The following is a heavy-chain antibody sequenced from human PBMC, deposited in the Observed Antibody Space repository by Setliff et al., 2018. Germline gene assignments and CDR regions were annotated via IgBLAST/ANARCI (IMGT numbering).Heavy chain of an antibody. CDR1: GGSISSNTYY. CDR3: ARVATAMLDAFDI. CDR2: ISYSGST. J-gene: IGHJ3*02. V-gene: IGHV4-31*03. Sequence: PSETLSLTCTVSGGSISSNTYYWSWIRQHPGKGLEWIGYISYSGSTYYNPSLKSRVSISIDTSKNQFSLNLSSVTGADTAVYYCARVATAMLDAFDIWGQGTMVTVSS. D-gene: IGHD5-18*01.